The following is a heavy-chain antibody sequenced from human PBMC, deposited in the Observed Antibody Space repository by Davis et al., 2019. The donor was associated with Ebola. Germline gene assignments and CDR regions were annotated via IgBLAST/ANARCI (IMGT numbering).Heavy chain of an antibody. V-gene: IGHV1-8*01. CDR2: ITPNSGYT. J-gene: IGHJ4*02. CDR3: ARGQIGYSGRFRFDS. D-gene: IGHD5-12*01. CDR1: GYTFTSYD. Sequence: SVTVSCMASGYTFTSYDLSWVRQATGQGLEWMGWITPNSGYTGSAQKFQGRVTMTRNTSINTAYMELSGLTSEDTALYFCARGQIGYSGRFRFDSWGQGTLVTVSS.